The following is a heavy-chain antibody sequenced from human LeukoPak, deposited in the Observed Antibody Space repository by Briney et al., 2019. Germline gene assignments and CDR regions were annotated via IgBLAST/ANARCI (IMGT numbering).Heavy chain of an antibody. CDR1: GASVGSANFY. V-gene: IGHV4-34*01. CDR3: ARLKGIAARPFDY. CDR2: INHSGST. J-gene: IGHJ4*02. Sequence: PSETLSLTCSVSGASVGSANFYWAWMRQPPGKGLEWIGEINHSGSTNYNPSLKSRVTISVDTSKNQFSLKLSSVTAADTAVYYCARLKGIAARPFDYWGQGTLVTVSS. D-gene: IGHD6-6*01.